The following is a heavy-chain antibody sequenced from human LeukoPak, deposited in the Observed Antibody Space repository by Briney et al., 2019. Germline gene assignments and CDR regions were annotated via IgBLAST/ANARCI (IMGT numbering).Heavy chain of an antibody. V-gene: IGHV4-34*01. J-gene: IGHJ3*02. Sequence: PSETLSLTCAVYGGSFSGYYWSWIRQPPGKGLECIGEINHSGSTNYNPSLKSRVTISVDTSKNQFSLKLSSVTAADTAVYYCARGGSSWYLGDAFDIWGQGTMVTVSS. CDR1: GGSFSGYY. D-gene: IGHD6-13*01. CDR2: INHSGST. CDR3: ARGGSSWYLGDAFDI.